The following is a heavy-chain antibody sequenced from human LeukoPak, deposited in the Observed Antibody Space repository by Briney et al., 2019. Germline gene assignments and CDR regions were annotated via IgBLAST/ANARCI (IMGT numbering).Heavy chain of an antibody. V-gene: IGHV1-69*13. J-gene: IGHJ4*02. CDR2: IIPIFGTA. D-gene: IGHD5-24*01. CDR3: ARGVEMATIHYFDY. CDR1: GYTFTSYG. Sequence: SVKVSCKASGYTFTSYGISWVRQAPGQGLEWMGGIIPIFGTANYAQKFQGRVTITADESTSTAYMELSSLRSEDTAVYYCARGVEMATIHYFDYWGQGTLVTVSS.